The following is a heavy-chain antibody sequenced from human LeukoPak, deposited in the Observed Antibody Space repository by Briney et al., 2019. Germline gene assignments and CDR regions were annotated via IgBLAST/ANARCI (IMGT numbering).Heavy chain of an antibody. D-gene: IGHD4/OR15-4a*01. CDR1: GFTFSNYW. J-gene: IGHJ4*02. Sequence: PGGSLRLSCAASGFTFSNYWMHWVRHAPGEGLVWVSRIKSDGTSTTYADSVNSRFTISRDNAENTLFLQMNSLRAEDTAIYYCARTAYCGAHCHYYFDYWGQGALVTVSS. CDR2: IKSDGTST. CDR3: ARTAYCGAHCHYYFDY. V-gene: IGHV3-74*01.